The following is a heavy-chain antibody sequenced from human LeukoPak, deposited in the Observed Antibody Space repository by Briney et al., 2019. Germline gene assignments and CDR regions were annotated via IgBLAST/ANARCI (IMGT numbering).Heavy chain of an antibody. CDR2: ISAYNGNT. CDR3: ARTDYYDSSGYCYFDY. V-gene: IGHV1-18*01. J-gene: IGHJ4*02. Sequence: ASVKVSCKASGYTFTSYGISWVRQAPGQGLEWMGWISAYNGNTNYAQKLQGRVTMTTDTSTSTAYMELRSLRSDDTAVYYCARTDYYDSSGYCYFDYWGQGTLVTVSS. D-gene: IGHD3-22*01. CDR1: GYTFTSYG.